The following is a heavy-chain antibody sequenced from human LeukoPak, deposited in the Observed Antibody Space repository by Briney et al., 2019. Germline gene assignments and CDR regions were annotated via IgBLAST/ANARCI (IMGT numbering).Heavy chain of an antibody. CDR2: INPNSGGT. V-gene: IGHV1-2*02. D-gene: IGHD3-9*01. CDR3: ARDLEDTLTGYPGGY. J-gene: IGHJ4*02. Sequence: ASVKVSCKASGYTFTGYYMHWVRQAPGQGLEWMGWINPNSGGTNYAQKFQGRVTMTRDTSISTAYMELSRLRSDDTAVYYCARDLEDTLTGYPGGYWGQGTLVTVSS. CDR1: GYTFTGYY.